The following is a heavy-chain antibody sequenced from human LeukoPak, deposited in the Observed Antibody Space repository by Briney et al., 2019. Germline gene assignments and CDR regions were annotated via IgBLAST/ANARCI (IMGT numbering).Heavy chain of an antibody. D-gene: IGHD3-10*01. V-gene: IGHV4-34*01. CDR1: GGSFSGYY. CDR2: INHSGST. Sequence: PSETLSLTCAVYGGSFSGYYWSWMRQPPGKGLEWIGEINHSGSTNYNPSLKSRVTISVDTSKNQFSLKLSSVTAADTAVYYCARGSYYYGSGSYYYYYYYGMDVWGQGTTVTVSS. J-gene: IGHJ6*02. CDR3: ARGSYYYGSGSYYYYYYYGMDV.